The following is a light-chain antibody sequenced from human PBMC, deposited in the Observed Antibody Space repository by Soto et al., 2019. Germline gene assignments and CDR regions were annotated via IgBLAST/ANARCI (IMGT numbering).Light chain of an antibody. J-gene: IGKJ2*01. Sequence: EIVLTQSPGTLSLSPGERATLSCRASQSVSSSYLAWYQQKPGQAPRLLIYGASSRATGIPDRLSGSGSGTDFTLTISRREPEDFAVYYCQQYGSSPVYTFGQGTKLEIK. CDR1: QSVSSSY. V-gene: IGKV3-20*01. CDR2: GAS. CDR3: QQYGSSPVYT.